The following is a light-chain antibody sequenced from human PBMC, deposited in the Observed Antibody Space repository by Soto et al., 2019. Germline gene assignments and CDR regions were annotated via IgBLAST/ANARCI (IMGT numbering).Light chain of an antibody. CDR3: QQYNNWPRAT. J-gene: IGKJ4*01. CDR2: RTS. Sequence: EIVMTQSPATLSVSPGERATLSCRASQSISSNLAWYQQKPGQAPRLLMFRTSSRATGFPARFSGSGSGTEFNLSISSRQSEDLGVYYCQQYNNWPRATFGGGTKVEIK. CDR1: QSISSN. V-gene: IGKV3-15*01.